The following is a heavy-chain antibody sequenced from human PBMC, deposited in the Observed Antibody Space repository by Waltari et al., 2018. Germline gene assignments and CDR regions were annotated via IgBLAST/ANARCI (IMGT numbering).Heavy chain of an antibody. V-gene: IGHV4-61*09. CDR2: IYTSGST. J-gene: IGHJ4*02. D-gene: IGHD6-6*01. CDR3: ARGLSIAARTDY. CDR1: GGSIRSGSYH. Sequence: QVQLQESGPGLAKPSQTLSLTCTVSGGSIRSGSYHWSWIRQPAGKGLEWIGYIYTSGSTNYNPSLKSRVTISVDTSKNQFSLKLSSVTAADTAVYYCARGLSIAARTDYWGQGTLVTVSS.